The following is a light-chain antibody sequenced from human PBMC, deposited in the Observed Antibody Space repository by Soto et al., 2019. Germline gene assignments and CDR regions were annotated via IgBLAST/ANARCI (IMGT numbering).Light chain of an antibody. CDR3: QQYGSYALT. CDR1: QSVSSN. V-gene: IGKV3-20*01. J-gene: IGKJ4*01. CDR2: GAS. Sequence: EIVMTQSPATLSVSPGESATLSCRASQSVSSNLAWHQQTHGQAPRLLIYGASSRDTGIPDRFSGSRSGTDCTLPISRLEPEDFEVYYCQQYGSYALTFGGGTKVDIK.